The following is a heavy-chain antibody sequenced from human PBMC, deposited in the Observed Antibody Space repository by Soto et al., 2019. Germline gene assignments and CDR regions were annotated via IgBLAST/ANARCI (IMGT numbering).Heavy chain of an antibody. V-gene: IGHV3-21*01. CDR2: ISDSTSNM. J-gene: IGHJ3*02. D-gene: IGHD6-13*01. CDR1: GFSFSSFN. Sequence: EVQLVEYGGGLVRPGGSLRLSCAASGFSFSSFNMNWVRQAPGKGLEWVALISDSTSNMFYADSVRGRFTISRDNAKDSLYLQMNSLTADATAVYYYSSTGYSISWDDAFDIWGQGTMFTISS. CDR3: SSTGYSISWDDAFDI.